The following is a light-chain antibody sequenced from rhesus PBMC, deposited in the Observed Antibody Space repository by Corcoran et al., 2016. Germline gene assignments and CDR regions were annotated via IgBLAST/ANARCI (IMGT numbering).Light chain of an antibody. CDR1: ENVNNY. Sequence: DIQMTQSPSSLSASVGDRVTITCRASENVNNYLNWYQQKPGKAPKLQSYKASTLQSGVPSRFSGCGSGTDYTFTSSSLQPEDVATVYCQHGYGTPLTFGGGTKVELK. V-gene: IGKV1-74*01. CDR2: KAS. CDR3: QHGYGTPLT. J-gene: IGKJ4*01.